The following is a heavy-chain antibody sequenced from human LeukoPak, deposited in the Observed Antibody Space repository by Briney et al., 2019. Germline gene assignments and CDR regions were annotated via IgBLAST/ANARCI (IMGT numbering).Heavy chain of an antibody. D-gene: IGHD3-3*01. CDR3: ARDGFLNWFDP. CDR1: GGSISSGSYY. CDR2: IYTSGST. J-gene: IGHJ5*02. Sequence: SETLSLTCTVSGGSISSGSYYWSWIRQPAGKGLEWIGRIYTSGSTNYNPSLKSRVTISVDTSKHQFSLKLSSVTAADTAVYYCARDGFLNWFDPWGQGTLVTVSS. V-gene: IGHV4-61*02.